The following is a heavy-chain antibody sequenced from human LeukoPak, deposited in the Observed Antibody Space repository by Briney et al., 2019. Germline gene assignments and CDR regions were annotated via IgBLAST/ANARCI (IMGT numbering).Heavy chain of an antibody. CDR1: GFTFSNAW. V-gene: IGHV3-15*01. CDR3: TTELITLDASDI. D-gene: IGHD3-22*01. Sequence: PGGSLRLSCAASGFTFSNAWMSWVRQAPGKGLEWVGRIKSKSDGGTTDYAAPVKGRFTISRDDSKNTLYLQMNSLKTEDTAVYYYTTELITLDASDIWGQGTMVTVSS. J-gene: IGHJ3*02. CDR2: IKSKSDGGTT.